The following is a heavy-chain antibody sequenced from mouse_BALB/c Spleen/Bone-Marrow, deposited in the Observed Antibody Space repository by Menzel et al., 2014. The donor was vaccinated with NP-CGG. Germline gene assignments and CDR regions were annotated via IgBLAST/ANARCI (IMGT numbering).Heavy chain of an antibody. CDR3: ARAGYRYDVGYAMDY. CDR1: GDSITSGY. J-gene: IGHJ4*01. V-gene: IGHV3-8*02. Sequence: EVQVVESGPSLVKPSQTLSLTCSVTGDSITSGYWNWIRKFPGNKLEYMGYISHSGSTYYNPSLKSRISITRDTSKNQYYLQLNSVTTEDTATCYCARAGYRYDVGYAMDYWGQGTSVTVSS. CDR2: ISHSGST. D-gene: IGHD2-14*01.